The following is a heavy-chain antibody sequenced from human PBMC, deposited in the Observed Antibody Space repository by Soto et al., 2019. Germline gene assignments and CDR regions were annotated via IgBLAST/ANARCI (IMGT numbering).Heavy chain of an antibody. V-gene: IGHV3-21*01. J-gene: IGHJ4*02. CDR2: ISSSSSYI. Sequence: GGSLRVSCAASGFTFSSYSMNWGLQAPGKGLEWVSSISSSSSYIYYADSVKGRFTISRDNAKNSLYLQMNSLRAEDTAVYYCARDQPGYSYGYGLGYWGQGTLVTVSS. CDR3: ARDQPGYSYGYGLGY. D-gene: IGHD5-18*01. CDR1: GFTFSSYS.